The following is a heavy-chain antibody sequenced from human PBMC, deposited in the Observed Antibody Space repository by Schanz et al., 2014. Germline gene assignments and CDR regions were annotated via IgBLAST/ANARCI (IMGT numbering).Heavy chain of an antibody. V-gene: IGHV3-15*04. J-gene: IGHJ3*02. Sequence: EVRLVESGGGLVEPGGSLRLSCSGSGFTFSEVYMSWVRQAPGKGLEWVGRIENNANGATTDYAAPVKGRFTVSRDDSRNTLYLQMNTLRTDDTALYYCTTFNNRDALYIWGQGTMVYGSS. CDR2: IENNANGATT. CDR3: TTFNNRDALYI. D-gene: IGHD1-20*01. CDR1: GFTFSEVY.